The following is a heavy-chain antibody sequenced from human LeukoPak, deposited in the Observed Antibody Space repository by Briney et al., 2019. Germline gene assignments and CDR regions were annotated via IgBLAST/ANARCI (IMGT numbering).Heavy chain of an antibody. CDR1: GFTFSSYS. CDR2: TSDRGDYT. D-gene: IGHD4/OR15-4a*01. V-gene: IGHV3-23*01. CDR3: AKKAQYDGHYPLDY. J-gene: IGHJ4*02. Sequence: GGSLRLSCAASGFTFSSYSMSWVCQAPGKGLEWVSGTSDRGDYTYYADSVKGRFTISRDTSKNTLYLQMNSLRAEDTALYFCAKKAQYDGHYPLDYWGQGTLVTVSS.